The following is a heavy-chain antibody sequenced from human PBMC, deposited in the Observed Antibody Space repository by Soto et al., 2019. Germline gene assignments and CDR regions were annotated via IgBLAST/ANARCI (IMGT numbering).Heavy chain of an antibody. CDR3: ARGWSAAYNNWFDP. J-gene: IGHJ5*02. Sequence: PSETLSLTCTVSGGSISSGGYYWSWIRQHPGKGLEWIGYIYYSGSTYYNPSLKSRVTISVDTSKNQFSLKLSSVTAADTAVHYCARGWSAAYNNWFDPRGQGTLVTVSS. CDR1: GGSISSGGYY. V-gene: IGHV4-31*03. D-gene: IGHD2-2*01. CDR2: IYYSGST.